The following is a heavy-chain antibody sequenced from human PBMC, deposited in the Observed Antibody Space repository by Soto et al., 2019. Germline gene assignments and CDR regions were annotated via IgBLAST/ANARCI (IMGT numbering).Heavy chain of an antibody. J-gene: IGHJ6*02. D-gene: IGHD3-3*01. V-gene: IGHV1-18*01. CDR1: GYTFTSYG. CDR3: ARNYDSPDYYYGMDV. CDR2: ISAYNGNT. Sequence: QVQLVQSGAEVKKPGASVKVSCKASGYTFTSYGISWVRQAPGQGLEWMGWISAYNGNTNYAQKLQGRVTMTTDTSTSSGYMEVRSLRSDDTAVDYCARNYDSPDYYYGMDVWGQGTTVNVSS.